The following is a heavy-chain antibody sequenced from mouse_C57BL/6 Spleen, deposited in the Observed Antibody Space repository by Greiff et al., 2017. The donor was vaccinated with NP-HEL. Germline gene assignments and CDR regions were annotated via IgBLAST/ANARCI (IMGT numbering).Heavy chain of an antibody. V-gene: IGHV1-81*01. J-gene: IGHJ2*01. Sequence: VQLQQSGAELARPGASVKLSCKASGYTFTSYGISWVKQRTGQGLEWIGEIYPRSGNTYYNEKFKGKATLTADKSSSTAYMELRSLTSEDSAVYFCASSTDQYYGSSRSSFDYWGQGTTLTVSS. CDR1: GYTFTSYG. CDR3: ASSTDQYYGSSRSSFDY. CDR2: IYPRSGNT. D-gene: IGHD1-1*01.